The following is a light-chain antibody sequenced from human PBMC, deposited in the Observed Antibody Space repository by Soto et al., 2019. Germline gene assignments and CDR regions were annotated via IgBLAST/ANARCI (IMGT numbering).Light chain of an antibody. CDR1: QSVSSNL. J-gene: IGKJ1*01. V-gene: IGKV3-20*01. CDR2: GAT. Sequence: EIVLTQSPGTPSLSPGERATLSCRASQSVSSNLLAWYQQKPGQAPRLLIYGATNRATGIPDRFSGSGSGTDFTLTISRLEPEDFAVYYCQQYGSFPRTFGQGTKVDIK. CDR3: QQYGSFPRT.